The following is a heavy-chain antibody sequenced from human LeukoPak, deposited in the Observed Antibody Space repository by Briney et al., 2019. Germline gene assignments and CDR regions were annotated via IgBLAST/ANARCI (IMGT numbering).Heavy chain of an antibody. V-gene: IGHV3-11*05. CDR2: ISSSSTYT. J-gene: IGHJ5*02. D-gene: IGHD2-15*01. Sequence: PRGSPRLSCAASGFTFSDYYMSWIRQAPGKGLEWVSYISSSSTYTNYADSVKGRFTISRDNAKNSLYLQMNSLRAEDTAVYYCARDLVVVAATPISNWFDPWGQGTLVTVSS. CDR3: ARDLVVVAATPISNWFDP. CDR1: GFTFSDYY.